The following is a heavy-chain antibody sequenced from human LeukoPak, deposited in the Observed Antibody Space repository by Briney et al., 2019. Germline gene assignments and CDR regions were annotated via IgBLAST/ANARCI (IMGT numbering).Heavy chain of an antibody. CDR2: IYHSGST. D-gene: IGHD2-2*01. CDR3: ARGTSILTAFDI. CDR1: GGSISSGGYS. Sequence: SETLSLTCAVSGGSISSGGYSWSWIRQPPGKGLEWIGYIYHSGSTSYNPSLKSRVTISVDRSKNQFSLKLSSVTAADTAVYYCARGTSILTAFDIWGQGTMVTVSS. V-gene: IGHV4-30-2*01. J-gene: IGHJ3*02.